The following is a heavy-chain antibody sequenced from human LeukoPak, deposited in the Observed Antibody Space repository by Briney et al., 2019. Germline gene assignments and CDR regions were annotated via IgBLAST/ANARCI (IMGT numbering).Heavy chain of an antibody. CDR3: ARAFYDSSGYYYLEYFQH. Sequence: SETLSLTCTVSGGSISSYYWSWIRQPAGKGLEWIGRIYTSGSTNYNPSLKSRVTMSVDTSKNQFSLKLSSVTAADTAVYYCARAFYDSSGYYYLEYFQHWGQGTLVTVSS. CDR1: GGSISSYY. D-gene: IGHD3-22*01. V-gene: IGHV4-4*07. CDR2: IYTSGST. J-gene: IGHJ1*01.